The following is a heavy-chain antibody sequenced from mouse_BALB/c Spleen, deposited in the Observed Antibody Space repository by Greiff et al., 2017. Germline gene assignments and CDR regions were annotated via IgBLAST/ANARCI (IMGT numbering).Heavy chain of an antibody. CDR2: INPGSGGT. Sequence: VKLQESGAELVRPGTSVKVSCKASGYAFTNYLIEWVKQRPGQGLEWIGVINPGSGGTNYNEKFKGKATLTADKSSSTAYMQLSSLTSDDSAVYFCARSEYDWFAYWGQGTLVTVSA. CDR1: GYAFTNYL. J-gene: IGHJ3*01. CDR3: ARSEYDWFAY. D-gene: IGHD2-10*02. V-gene: IGHV1-54*03.